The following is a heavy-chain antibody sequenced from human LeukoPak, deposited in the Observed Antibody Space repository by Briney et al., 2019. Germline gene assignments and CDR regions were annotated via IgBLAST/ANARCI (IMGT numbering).Heavy chain of an antibody. CDR1: GGSISSYY. V-gene: IGHV4-59*01. CDR3: ARAPNYYDSSGYYDEAYWFDP. D-gene: IGHD3-22*01. J-gene: IGHJ5*02. CDR2: IYYSGST. Sequence: SEALSLTCTVSGGSISSYYWSWIRQPPGKGLEWIGYIYYSGSTNYNPSLKSRVTISVDTSKNQFSLKLSSVTAADTAVYYCARAPNYYDSSGYYDEAYWFDPWGQGTLVTVSS.